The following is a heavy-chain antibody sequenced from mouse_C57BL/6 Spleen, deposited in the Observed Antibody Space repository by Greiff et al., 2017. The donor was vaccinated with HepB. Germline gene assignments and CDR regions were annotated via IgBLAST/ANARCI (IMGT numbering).Heavy chain of an antibody. CDR3: TRSAYGLYFDY. J-gene: IGHJ2*01. CDR1: GYTFTDYE. V-gene: IGHV1-15*01. D-gene: IGHD6-5*01. CDR2: IDPETGGT. Sequence: QVQLQQSGAELVRPGASVTLSCKASGYTFTDYEMHWVKQPPVHGLEWIGAIDPETGGTAYNQKFKGKAILTADKSSSTAYMELRSLTSEDSAVYYCTRSAYGLYFDYWGQGTTLTVSS.